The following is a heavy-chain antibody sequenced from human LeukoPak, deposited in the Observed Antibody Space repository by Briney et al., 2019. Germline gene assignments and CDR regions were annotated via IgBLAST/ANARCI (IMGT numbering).Heavy chain of an antibody. CDR1: GFTFSSYA. D-gene: IGHD5-12*01. Sequence: GRSLRLSCAASGFTFSSYAMHWVRQAPGKGLEGVANIKQDGSERYYADSVKGRFTISRDNSKNTLYLQMNSLRAEDTAVYYCAKVIGSGYDGRGYYYYGMDVWGQGTTVTVSS. CDR2: IKQDGSER. V-gene: IGHV3-30*04. J-gene: IGHJ6*02. CDR3: AKVIGSGYDGRGYYYYGMDV.